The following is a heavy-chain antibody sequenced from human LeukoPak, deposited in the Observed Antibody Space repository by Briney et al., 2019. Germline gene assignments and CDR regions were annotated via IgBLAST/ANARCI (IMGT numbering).Heavy chain of an antibody. CDR3: ARRRYNYDY. CDR1: GGSISSYY. Sequence: SETLSLTCTVSGGSISSYYWSWIRQPPGKGLEWIGYIHYSGNTIYNPSLKSRVTISIDTSKNQFSLKLSSVTAADTAVHYCARRRYNYDYWGQGTLVTVSS. CDR2: IHYSGNT. V-gene: IGHV4-59*01. J-gene: IGHJ4*02. D-gene: IGHD5-18*01.